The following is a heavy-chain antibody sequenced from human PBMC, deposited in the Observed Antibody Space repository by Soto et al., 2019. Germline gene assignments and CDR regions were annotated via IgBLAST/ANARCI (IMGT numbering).Heavy chain of an antibody. CDR3: ARGEGLHPAHYYYGMDV. J-gene: IGHJ6*02. CDR1: GGSISSGDYY. V-gene: IGHV4-30-4*01. Sequence: PSETLSLTCTVSGGSISSGDYYWSWIRQPPGKGLEWIGYIYYSGSTYYNPSLKSRVTISVDTSKNQFSLKLSSVTAADTAVYYCARGEGLHPAHYYYGMDVWGQGTTV. CDR2: IYYSGST. D-gene: IGHD1-26*01.